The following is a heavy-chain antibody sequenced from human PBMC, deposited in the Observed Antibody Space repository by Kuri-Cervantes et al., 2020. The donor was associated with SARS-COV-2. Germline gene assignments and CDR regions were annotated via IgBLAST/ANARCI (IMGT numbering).Heavy chain of an antibody. D-gene: IGHD1-26*01. Sequence: GGSLRLSCAASGFTFSSYGIHWVRQAPGKGLEWVAFIRYDGSNKYYADSVKGRFTISRDNSKNTLYLQMNSLRPEDTAVYYCAKDDGGSFGLFDNWGQGILVTVSS. CDR2: IRYDGSNK. V-gene: IGHV3-30*02. CDR3: AKDDGGSFGLFDN. J-gene: IGHJ4*02. CDR1: GFTFSSYG.